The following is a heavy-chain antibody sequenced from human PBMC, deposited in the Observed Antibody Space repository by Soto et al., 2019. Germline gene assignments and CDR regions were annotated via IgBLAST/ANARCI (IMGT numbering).Heavy chain of an antibody. D-gene: IGHD6-19*01. J-gene: IGHJ5*02. V-gene: IGHV4-31*03. Sequence: QVELQESGPRLVKPSQTLCLTCTVSGGSINSGGVYWSWIRQLPEKGLEWIAYIFPSGSTSYNPSLSSRVSISAGTRMNQVALSLASVTVSDTAVYYCARGGSGSNSLDPWGQGGRVTASS. CDR3: ARGGSGSNSLDP. CDR2: IFPSGST. CDR1: GGSINSGGVY.